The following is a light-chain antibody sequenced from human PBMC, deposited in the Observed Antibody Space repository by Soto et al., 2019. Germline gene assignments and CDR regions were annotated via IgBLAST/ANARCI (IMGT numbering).Light chain of an antibody. V-gene: IGKV3-11*01. CDR2: DAS. CDR3: QQRANWPIT. Sequence: IVLTQSPATLSLSPGTRATLSCRASQSVSIYLAWYQQKPGQAPRLLLYDASNRASAIPARFSGSGSGTDFTLTISSLEPEDFAVYYCQQRANWPITFGQGTRLEIK. CDR1: QSVSIY. J-gene: IGKJ5*01.